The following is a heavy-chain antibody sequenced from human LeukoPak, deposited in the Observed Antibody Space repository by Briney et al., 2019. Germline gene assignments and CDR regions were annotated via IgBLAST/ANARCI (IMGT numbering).Heavy chain of an antibody. CDR3: ARGGSSWYGMDV. V-gene: IGHV4-59*01. Sequence: SETLSLTCTVSGGSISSYYWSWIRQPPGKGLEWIGYIYYSGSTNYNPSLKSRVTISVDTSKNQFSLKLSSVTAADTAVYYCARGGSSWYGMDVWGQGTTVTVSS. CDR2: IYYSGST. CDR1: GGSISSYY. D-gene: IGHD6-13*01. J-gene: IGHJ6*02.